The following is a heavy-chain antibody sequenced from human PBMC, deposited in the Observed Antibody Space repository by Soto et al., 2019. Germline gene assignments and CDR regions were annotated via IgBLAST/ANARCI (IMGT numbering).Heavy chain of an antibody. CDR1: GFTFSGSD. D-gene: IGHD6-19*01. CDR2: IRSKAYSYAA. V-gene: IGHV3-73*02. J-gene: IGHJ4*02. CDR3: SRQHLGIPGASASDY. Sequence: EVQLVESGGGLVQPGGSLKLSCATSGFTFSGSDIHWVRQASGKGLEWVGRIRSKAYSYAAVYAASVKGRFTISRDDSKKRAYLQMNSLRTEDTAVDYCSRQHLGIPGASASDYWGQGSLVTVSS.